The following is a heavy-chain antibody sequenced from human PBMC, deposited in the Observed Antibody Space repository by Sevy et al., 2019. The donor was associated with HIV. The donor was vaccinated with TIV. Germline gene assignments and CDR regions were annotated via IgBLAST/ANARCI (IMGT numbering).Heavy chain of an antibody. CDR3: AREAYYYDSREENWFDP. J-gene: IGHJ5*02. D-gene: IGHD3-22*01. V-gene: IGHV3-48*02. CDR2: ITRSTNTL. Sequence: GGSLRLSCEASGITFSTYTMHWVRQAPGKGLEWVSSITRSTNTLYYADSVRGRFTISRDNAKSSLYLEMNGLRDEDTAVYYCAREAYYYDSREENWFDPWGQGTLVTVSS. CDR1: GITFSTYT.